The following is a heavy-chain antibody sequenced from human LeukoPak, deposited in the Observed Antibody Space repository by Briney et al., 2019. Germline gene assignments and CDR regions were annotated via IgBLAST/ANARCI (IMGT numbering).Heavy chain of an antibody. V-gene: IGHV4-61*02. D-gene: IGHD6-13*01. Sequence: PSETLSLTCTVSGGSISSGSYYWSWIRQPAGKGLEWIGRIYTSGSTNYNPSLKSRVTISVHTSKNQFSLKLNSVTAADTSVYYCARALRVGSSWGPTQGWFDPWGQGTLVTVSS. CDR2: IYTSGST. J-gene: IGHJ5*02. CDR1: GGSISSGSYY. CDR3: ARALRVGSSWGPTQGWFDP.